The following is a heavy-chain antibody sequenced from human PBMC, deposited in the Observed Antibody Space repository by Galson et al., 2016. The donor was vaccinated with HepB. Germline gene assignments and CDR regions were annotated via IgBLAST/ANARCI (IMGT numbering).Heavy chain of an antibody. V-gene: IGHV3-74*01. CDR3: ARGGPSFDIDY. J-gene: IGHJ4*02. CDR2: LSPDGSNT. CDR1: GYSFSNFW. Sequence: SLRLSCATSGYSFSNFWIHWVRLTPGEGLVWVSRLSPDGSNTAYADSVKGRFTISRDNTKNTVYLQMNSLRVEDTALYYCARGGPSFDIDYWGQGTLLTVSS. D-gene: IGHD2-2*01.